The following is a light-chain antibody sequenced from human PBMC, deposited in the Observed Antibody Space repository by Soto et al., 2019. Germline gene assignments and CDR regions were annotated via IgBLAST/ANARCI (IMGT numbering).Light chain of an antibody. Sequence: EIGLKQSPGTLSLSPGERATLSCRASQSVSSSYLAWYQQKPGQAPRLLIYGASSRATGIPDRFSGSGSGTDFTLTISRLEPEDFVVYYCQQYGSSPPVTFGQGTRLEIK. V-gene: IGKV3-20*01. CDR2: GAS. CDR1: QSVSSSY. J-gene: IGKJ5*01. CDR3: QQYGSSPPVT.